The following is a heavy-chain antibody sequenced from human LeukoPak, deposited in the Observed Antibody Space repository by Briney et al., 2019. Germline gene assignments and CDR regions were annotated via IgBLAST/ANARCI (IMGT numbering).Heavy chain of an antibody. CDR1: GFTFSSSA. V-gene: IGHV3-23*01. Sequence: GGSLRLSCAASGFTFSSSAMSWVRQAPGKGLEWVSGISGSGGGTYYADSVKGRFTISRDNSKNTLDLQMNSLGAEDTAVYYCAKAIKGSIATADYWGQGTLVTVSS. J-gene: IGHJ4*02. CDR3: AKAIKGSIATADY. CDR2: ISGSGGGT. D-gene: IGHD6-13*01.